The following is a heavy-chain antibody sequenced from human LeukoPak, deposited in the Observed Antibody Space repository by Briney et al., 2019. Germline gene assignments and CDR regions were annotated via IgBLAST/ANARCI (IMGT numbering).Heavy chain of an antibody. D-gene: IGHD3-22*01. CDR2: INWNGGGT. Sequence: SPGGSLRLSCAASGFSFDDYGMSWVRQAPGKGLEWVSGINWNGGGTGYADSVKGRFTISRDNAKNSLYLQMNSLRAEDTAVYYCARDTGAYYDSGGLDYWGQGTLVTVSS. J-gene: IGHJ4*02. CDR1: GFSFDDYG. V-gene: IGHV3-20*04. CDR3: ARDTGAYYDSGGLDY.